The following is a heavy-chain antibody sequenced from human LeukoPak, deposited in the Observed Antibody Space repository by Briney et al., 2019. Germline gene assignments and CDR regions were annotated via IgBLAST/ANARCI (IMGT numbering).Heavy chain of an antibody. CDR2: IYQSGST. Sequence: SETLSLTCSVSGYSISSGYYWGWIRQPPGKGLEWIGSIYQSGSTYYNPSLKSRVTISVDTSRNQFSLKLSSVTAADTAVYYCARLAWGRLDYWGQGTLVTVSS. V-gene: IGHV4-38-2*02. D-gene: IGHD7-27*01. CDR3: ARLAWGRLDY. CDR1: GYSISSGYY. J-gene: IGHJ4*02.